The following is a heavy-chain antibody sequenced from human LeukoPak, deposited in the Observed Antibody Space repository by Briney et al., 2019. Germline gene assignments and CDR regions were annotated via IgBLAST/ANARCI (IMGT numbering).Heavy chain of an antibody. D-gene: IGHD4-17*01. CDR1: GFTFSSYA. V-gene: IGHV3-23*01. CDR3: ATDDDYGDYVFDY. CDR2: ISGSGGST. J-gene: IGHJ4*02. Sequence: GSLRLSCAASGFTFSSYAMSWVRQAPGKGLEWVSAISGSGGSTYYADSVKGRFTISRDNSKNTLYLQMNSLRAEDTAVYYCATDDDYGDYVFDYWGQGTLVTVFS.